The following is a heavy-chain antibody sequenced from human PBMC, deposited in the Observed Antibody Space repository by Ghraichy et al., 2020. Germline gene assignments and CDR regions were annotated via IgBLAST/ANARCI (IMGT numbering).Heavy chain of an antibody. CDR3: VSHLIVGVPLDC. CDR1: GFSFDEYY. Sequence: LSLTCAASGFSFDEYYMSWIRQAPGKGRELLSFISSTSGIIIYAVSVKGRFTISRDKANNSVYPQMNSLRAVDSAIYYCVSHLIVGVPLDCWGQGPQVTVS. CDR2: ISSTSGII. J-gene: IGHJ4*02. D-gene: IGHD2/OR15-2a*01. V-gene: IGHV3-11*04.